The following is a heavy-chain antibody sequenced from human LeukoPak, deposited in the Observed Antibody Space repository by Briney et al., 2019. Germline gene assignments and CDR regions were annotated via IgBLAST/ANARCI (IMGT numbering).Heavy chain of an antibody. Sequence: GGSLRLSCAASGFTFSNAWMSWVRQAPGKGLEWVGRIKSKTDGGTTDYAAPVKGRFTNSRDDSKNTLYLQMNSLKTEDTAVYYCSTYIVVVPAAARWGQGTLVTVSS. D-gene: IGHD2-2*01. V-gene: IGHV3-15*01. J-gene: IGHJ4*02. CDR3: STYIVVVPAAAR. CDR1: GFTFSNAW. CDR2: IKSKTDGGTT.